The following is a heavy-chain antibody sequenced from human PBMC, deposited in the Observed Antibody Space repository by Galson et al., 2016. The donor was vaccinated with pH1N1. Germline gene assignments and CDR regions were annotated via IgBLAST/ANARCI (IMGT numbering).Heavy chain of an antibody. Sequence: SLRLSCAASGFTFNIFAMSWVRQAPGKGPEWVSSISASGDNIFYADSVKGRFTISRDSSKNTLYLQMNNLRPEDTAFYYCARVRSSGYNYAQQFVDWGQGTLVTVSS. CDR3: ARVRSSGYNYAQQFVD. J-gene: IGHJ4*02. CDR2: ISASGDNI. V-gene: IGHV3-23*01. CDR1: GFTFNIFA. D-gene: IGHD5-18*01.